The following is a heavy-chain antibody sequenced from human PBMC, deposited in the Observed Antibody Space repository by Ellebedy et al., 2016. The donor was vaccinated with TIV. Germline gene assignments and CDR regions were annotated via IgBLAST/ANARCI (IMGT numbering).Heavy chain of an antibody. V-gene: IGHV2-5*02. J-gene: IGHJ4*02. Sequence: SGPTLVKPTQTLTLTCSFSGFSLNTHAAGVSWIRQPPGKALEWLALIYWDDDKRYSASLKSRLTITKDTSKNQVVLTMTNVDPVDTATYYCAHRLAAGGIVHWGQGTLVIVSS. D-gene: IGHD6-13*01. CDR1: GFSLNTHAAG. CDR2: IYWDDDK. CDR3: AHRLAAGGIVH.